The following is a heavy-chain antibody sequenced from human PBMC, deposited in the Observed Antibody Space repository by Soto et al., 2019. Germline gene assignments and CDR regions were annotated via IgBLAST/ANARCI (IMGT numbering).Heavy chain of an antibody. CDR3: ARDPYDSDGIDAFDI. CDR1: GGSINTYY. CDR2: IYDSGST. V-gene: IGHV4-59*12. Sequence: SETLSLTCTVSGGSINTYYWSWIRQPPGKGLEWIGYIYDSGSTNYNTSLKSRVTISLDTSENQFSLKLSSVTAADTAVYYCARDPYDSDGIDAFDIWGQGTMVTVSS. D-gene: IGHD3-22*01. J-gene: IGHJ3*02.